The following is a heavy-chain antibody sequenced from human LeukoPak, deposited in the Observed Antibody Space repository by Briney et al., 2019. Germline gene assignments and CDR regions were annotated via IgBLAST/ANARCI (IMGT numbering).Heavy chain of an antibody. CDR2: IHSSGKT. J-gene: IGHJ3*02. CDR1: GGSINTYY. Sequence: PSETLSLTCTVSGGSINTYYWRWIRQPPGKGLERIGYIHSSGKTNYNASLKSRVTMSIDTSKTQFSLKLSSVTAADTAVYYCARGQLLEYDVFDIWGQGTMVTVSS. D-gene: IGHD3-16*01. V-gene: IGHV4-59*01. CDR3: ARGQLLEYDVFDI.